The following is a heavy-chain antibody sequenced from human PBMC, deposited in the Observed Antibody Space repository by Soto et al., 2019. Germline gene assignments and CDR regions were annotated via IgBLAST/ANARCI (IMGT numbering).Heavy chain of an antibody. CDR1: GYSFTSYW. V-gene: IGHV5-51*01. Sequence: PGESLKIYCKGSGYSFTSYWIGWVRQMPGKGLEWMGIIYPGDSDTRYSPSFQGQVTISADKSINTAYLQWSSLKASETAMYYCARHSGIAAGCRYFWYFDLWGRGTLVTVSS. D-gene: IGHD6-25*01. J-gene: IGHJ2*01. CDR3: ARHSGIAAGCRYFWYFDL. CDR2: IYPGDSDT.